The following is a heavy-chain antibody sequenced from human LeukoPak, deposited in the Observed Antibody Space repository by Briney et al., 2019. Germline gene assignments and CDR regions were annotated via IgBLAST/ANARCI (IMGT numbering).Heavy chain of an antibody. V-gene: IGHV4-59*12. CDR3: ARLRVGGTSWYFDY. J-gene: IGHJ4*02. CDR1: GGSISSYY. Sequence: SETLSLTCTVSGGSISSYYWSWIRQPPGKGLEWVGYISYSGSTNYNPSLKSRVTISADTSKNQFSLKLSSVTAADTAVYYCARLRVGGTSWYFDYWGQGTLVTVSS. D-gene: IGHD1-26*01. CDR2: ISYSGST.